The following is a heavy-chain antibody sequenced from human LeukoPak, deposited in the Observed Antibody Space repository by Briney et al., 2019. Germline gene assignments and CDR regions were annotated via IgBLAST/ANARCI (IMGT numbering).Heavy chain of an antibody. V-gene: IGHV4-39*07. CDR2: IYYSGST. CDR1: GGSISSSSYY. J-gene: IGHJ4*02. Sequence: SETLSLTCTVSGGSISSSSYYWGWIRQPPGKGLEWIGSIYYSGSTYYNPSLKSRVTISVDTSKNQFSLKLSSVTAADTAVYYCARDHPVGARGFDYWGQGTLVTVSS. D-gene: IGHD1-26*01. CDR3: ARDHPVGARGFDY.